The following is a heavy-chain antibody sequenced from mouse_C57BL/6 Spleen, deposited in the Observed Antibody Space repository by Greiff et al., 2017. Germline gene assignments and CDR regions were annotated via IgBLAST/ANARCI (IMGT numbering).Heavy chain of an antibody. J-gene: IGHJ4*01. CDR2: IYPGSGNT. V-gene: IGHV1-66*01. CDR3: AREDFYYYAMDY. CDR1: GYSFTSYY. Sequence: QVQLQQSGPELVKPGASVKISCKASGYSFTSYYIHWVKQRPGQGLEWIGWIYPGSGNTKYNEKFKGKATLTADTSSSTAYMQLSSLTSEDSAVYYCAREDFYYYAMDYWGQGTSVTVSS.